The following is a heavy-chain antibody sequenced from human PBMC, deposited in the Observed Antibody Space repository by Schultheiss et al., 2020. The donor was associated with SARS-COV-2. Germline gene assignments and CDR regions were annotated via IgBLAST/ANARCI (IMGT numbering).Heavy chain of an antibody. CDR3: ASTRSRRATAVDY. J-gene: IGHJ4*02. Sequence: ASVKVSCKASGYTFTSSAVQWVRQARGQRLEWMGWINPNSGGTNYAQKFQGRVTMTRDTSISTAYMELSRLRSDDTAVYYCASTRSRRATAVDYWGQGTLVTVSS. D-gene: IGHD2-15*01. V-gene: IGHV1-2*02. CDR2: INPNSGGT. CDR1: GYTFTSSA.